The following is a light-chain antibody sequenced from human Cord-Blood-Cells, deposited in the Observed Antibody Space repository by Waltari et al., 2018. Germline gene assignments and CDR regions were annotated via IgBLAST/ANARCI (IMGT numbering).Light chain of an antibody. V-gene: IGKV1-5*01. CDR3: QQYNSYWT. Sequence: DIQMTPSPSTLSASVGDRVTITCRASQSISSWLAWYQQKPGKAPKLLIYDASSLASGVPSRFSGSGSGTEFTLTISSLQPDDFATYYCQQYNSYWTFGQGTKVEIK. J-gene: IGKJ1*01. CDR1: QSISSW. CDR2: DAS.